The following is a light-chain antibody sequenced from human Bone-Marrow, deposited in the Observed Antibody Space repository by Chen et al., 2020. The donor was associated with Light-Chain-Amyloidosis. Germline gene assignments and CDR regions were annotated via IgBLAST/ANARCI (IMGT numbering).Light chain of an antibody. V-gene: IGLV1-40*01. CDR2: DSD. CDR3: QSYDTALLSLV. Sequence: QSVLTQPPSMSEAPGQRVTISCTGSRSNLGAGYDVHWYQQLPGTSPKLLIYDSDIRPSGFPNLFSASKSGTSASLTITGLQVADDADYYCQSYDTALLSLVFGGGTKLTV. J-gene: IGLJ2*01. CDR1: RSNLGAGYD.